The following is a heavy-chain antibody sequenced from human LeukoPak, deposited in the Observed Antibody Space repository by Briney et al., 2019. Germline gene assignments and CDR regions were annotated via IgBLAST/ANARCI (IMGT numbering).Heavy chain of an antibody. D-gene: IGHD3-10*01. CDR3: AAQWGGSITMVRGSSSPRAPLDV. V-gene: IGHV4-59*01. CDR2: IYYSGST. J-gene: IGHJ6*04. Sequence: SETLSLTCTVSGGSISSYYWSWIRQPPGKGLEWIGYIYYSGSTNYNPSLKSRVAISVDTSKNQFSLKLSSVTAADTAVYYCAAQWGGSITMVRGSSSPRAPLDVWGKGTTVTVSS. CDR1: GGSISSYY.